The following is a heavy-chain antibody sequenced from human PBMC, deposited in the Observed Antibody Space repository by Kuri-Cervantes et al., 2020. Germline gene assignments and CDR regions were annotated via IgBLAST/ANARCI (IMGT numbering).Heavy chain of an antibody. CDR2: ISYDGSNK. D-gene: IGHD6-19*01. CDR3: ARDLHSSGWHPRLGDVAFDI. CDR1: GFTFSSYG. J-gene: IGHJ3*02. Sequence: GESLKISCAAPGFTFSSYGMHWVRQAPGKGLEWVAVISYDGSNKYYADSVKGRFTISRDNSKNTLYLQMNSLRAEDTAVYYCARDLHSSGWHPRLGDVAFDIWGQGTMVTVSS. V-gene: IGHV3-30*03.